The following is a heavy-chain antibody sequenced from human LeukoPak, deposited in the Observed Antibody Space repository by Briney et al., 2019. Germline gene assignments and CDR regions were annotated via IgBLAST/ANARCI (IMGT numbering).Heavy chain of an antibody. CDR1: GFTFSSYS. CDR2: ISSSSSYI. J-gene: IGHJ6*02. V-gene: IGHV3-21*01. CDR3: ASALGDYYGMDV. Sequence: PGGSLRLSCAASGFTFSSYSMNWVRQAPGKGLEWVSSISSSSSYIYYADSVKGRFTISRDNAKNSLYPQMNSLRAEDTAVYYCASALGDYYGMDVWGQGTTVTVSS.